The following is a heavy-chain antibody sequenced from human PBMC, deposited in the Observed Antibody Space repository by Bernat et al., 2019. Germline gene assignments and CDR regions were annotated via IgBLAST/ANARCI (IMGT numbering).Heavy chain of an antibody. D-gene: IGHD6-19*01. CDR2: PYNDGTT. J-gene: IGHJ4*02. V-gene: IGHV3-66*01. CDR1: GFTVSTNY. Sequence: EVRLVESGGGLVQPGGSLRLSCVASGFTVSTNYVSWVRQSPGEGLEWISLPYNDGTTFYPDSVRGRFTTSRDISENTIYLQMNSLRAEDTAIYYCAKTTMPYVSCWPFFDYWGQGTLVTVSS. CDR3: AKTTMPYVSCWPFFDY.